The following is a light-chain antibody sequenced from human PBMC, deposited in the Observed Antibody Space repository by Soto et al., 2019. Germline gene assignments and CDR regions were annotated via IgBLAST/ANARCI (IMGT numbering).Light chain of an antibody. J-gene: IGLJ2*01. CDR3: SSYTSSSTLV. CDR2: DVS. V-gene: IGLV2-14*01. CDR1: SSHIGGYNY. Sequence: QSALTQPASVSGSPGQSITISVTVTSSHIGGYNYISWYQQHPGKAPKLMIYDVSNRPSGVSNRFSGSKSGNTASLTISGLQAEDEADYYCSSYTSSSTLVFGGGTKLTVL.